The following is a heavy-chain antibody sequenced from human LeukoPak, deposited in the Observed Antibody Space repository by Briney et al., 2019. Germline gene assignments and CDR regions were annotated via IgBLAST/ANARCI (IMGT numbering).Heavy chain of an antibody. CDR1: GYTFTSYY. CDR2: INPSGGST. J-gene: IGHJ4*02. D-gene: IGHD2-2*01. Sequence: ASVKVSCKASGYTFTSYYMHWVRQAPGQGFEWMGLINPSGGSTSYAQKFQGRVTMTRDTSTSTVYTELSSLASEDTAVYYCARKRTSSPFDFWGQGTLITVSS. V-gene: IGHV1-46*01. CDR3: ARKRTSSPFDF.